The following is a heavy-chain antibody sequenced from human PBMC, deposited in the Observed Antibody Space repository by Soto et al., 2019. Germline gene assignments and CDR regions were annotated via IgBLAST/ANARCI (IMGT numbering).Heavy chain of an antibody. J-gene: IGHJ5*02. D-gene: IGHD6-19*01. CDR1: GFTFDDYG. Sequence: PGGSLRLSCAASGFTFDDYGMHWVRQAPGKGLEWVSGISWNSGSIGYADSVKGRFTISRDNARSSLYLQMNSLRAEDTALYYCAKDYLTAGYNSGWYDHWGQGTLVTVSS. CDR2: ISWNSGSI. V-gene: IGHV3-9*01. CDR3: AKDYLTAGYNSGWYDH.